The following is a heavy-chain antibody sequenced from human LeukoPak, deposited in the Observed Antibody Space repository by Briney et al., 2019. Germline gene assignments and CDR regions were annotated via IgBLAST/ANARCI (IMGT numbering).Heavy chain of an antibody. Sequence: ASVKVSCEASGGTFSSYAISWVRQAPGQGLEWMGGIIPIFGTANYAQKFQGRVTITADESTSTAYMELSSLRSEDTAAYYCARDLTTVTTFRHYFDYWGQGTLVTVSS. J-gene: IGHJ4*02. CDR1: GGTFSSYA. CDR2: IIPIFGTA. CDR3: ARDLTTVTTFRHYFDY. V-gene: IGHV1-69*01. D-gene: IGHD4-11*01.